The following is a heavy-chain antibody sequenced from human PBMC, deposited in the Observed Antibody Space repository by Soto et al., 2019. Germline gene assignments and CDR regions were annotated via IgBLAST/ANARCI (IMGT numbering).Heavy chain of an antibody. Sequence: ASVKVSCKASGYTFTSYGINWVRQAPGQGLEWMGWISAYNGNTNYAQKLQGRVTMTTDTSTSTAYMELRSLRSDDTAVYYCARDKADYYYYGMDVWGQGTTVTVSS. CDR2: ISAYNGNT. CDR3: ARDKADYYYYGMDV. V-gene: IGHV1-18*04. J-gene: IGHJ6*02. CDR1: GYTFTSYG.